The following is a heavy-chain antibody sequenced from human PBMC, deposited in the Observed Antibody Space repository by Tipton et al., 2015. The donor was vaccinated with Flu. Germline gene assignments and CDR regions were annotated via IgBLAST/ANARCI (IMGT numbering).Heavy chain of an antibody. CDR1: GGPISSGGDY. V-gene: IGHV4-31*03. CDR3: ARMEWTVTTPRYFDL. J-gene: IGHJ2*01. CDR2: IYYIGST. D-gene: IGHD4-17*01. Sequence: LRLSCTVSGGPISSGGDYWSWIRQHPGKGLEWIGHIYYIGSTNYNPSLKSRVTISVDTSKNQFSLKLNSVTAADTAVYYCARMEWTVTTPRYFDLWGRGTLVTVSS.